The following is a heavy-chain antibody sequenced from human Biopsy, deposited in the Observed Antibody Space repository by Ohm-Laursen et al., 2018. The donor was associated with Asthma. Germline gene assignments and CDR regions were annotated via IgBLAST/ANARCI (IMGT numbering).Heavy chain of an antibody. Sequence: GSLRLSCAASGFAASRDYMFWVRQAPGKGLEWVSVIYSGGTSHTADAVRGRFTISRYYSKNTLYLQMHSLIAEDTAVYYCERGDSSNWSHFYFDYWGQGTLVIVSS. CDR1: GFAASRDY. CDR2: IYSGGTS. D-gene: IGHD3-22*01. CDR3: ERGDSSNWSHFYFDY. V-gene: IGHV3-66*01. J-gene: IGHJ4*02.